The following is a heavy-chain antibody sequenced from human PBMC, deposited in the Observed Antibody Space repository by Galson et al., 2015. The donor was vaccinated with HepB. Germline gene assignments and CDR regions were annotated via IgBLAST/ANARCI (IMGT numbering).Heavy chain of an antibody. Sequence: SLRLSCAASEFTFSTYSMNWVRQAPGKGLEWVSSISSSTSSIYYADSVKGRFTISRDNAKNSLYLQMNSLRDEDTAVYYCARLTCITNSCHNLLPNWFDPWGQGTLVTVSS. CDR3: ARLTCITNSCHNLLPNWFDP. J-gene: IGHJ5*02. V-gene: IGHV3-21*01. D-gene: IGHD2-2*02. CDR2: ISSSTSSI. CDR1: EFTFSTYS.